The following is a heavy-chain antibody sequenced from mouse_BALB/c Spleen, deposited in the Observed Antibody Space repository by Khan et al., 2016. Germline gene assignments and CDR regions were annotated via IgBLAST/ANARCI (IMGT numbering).Heavy chain of an antibody. CDR3: ARGVYYGSSYKYAMDY. Sequence: EVELVESGGDLVKPGGSLKLSCAASGFTFSNYGMSWVRQTPDKRLEWVATISSGGSYTYYPDSVKGRFTISRANAKNTLYLQMSSLKSEDTAMFYCARGVYYGSSYKYAMDYWGQGTSVTVSS. J-gene: IGHJ4*01. CDR1: GFTFSNYG. CDR2: ISSGGSYT. D-gene: IGHD1-1*01. V-gene: IGHV5-6*01.